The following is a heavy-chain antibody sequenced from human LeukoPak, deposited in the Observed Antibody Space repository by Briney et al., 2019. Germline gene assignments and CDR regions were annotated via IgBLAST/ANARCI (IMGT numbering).Heavy chain of an antibody. J-gene: IGHJ6*03. CDR3: AKDLRKSPSRFGELFTKSYYYYMDV. V-gene: IGHV1-69*06. Sequence: ASVKVSCKASGGTFSSYAISWVRQAPGQGLEWMGGIIPIFGTANYAQKFQGRVTITADKSTSTAYMELSSLRSEDTAVYYCAKDLRKSPSRFGELFTKSYYYYMDVWGKGTTVTISS. CDR2: IIPIFGTA. CDR1: GGTFSSYA. D-gene: IGHD3-10*01.